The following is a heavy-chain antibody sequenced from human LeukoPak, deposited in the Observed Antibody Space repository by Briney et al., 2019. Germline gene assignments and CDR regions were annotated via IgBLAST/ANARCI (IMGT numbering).Heavy chain of an antibody. V-gene: IGHV4-61*01. CDR3: ADRDGVY. CDR2: IYYSGST. J-gene: IGHJ4*02. CDR1: GGSVSSGSNY. D-gene: IGHD5-24*01. Sequence: SETLSLTCTASGGSVSSGSNYWSWIRQPPGKRLEWIGYIYYSGSTNYNPSLNSRVTISLDTSKNQFSLNLSSVTAADTAVYYCADRDGVYWGQGILVTVSS.